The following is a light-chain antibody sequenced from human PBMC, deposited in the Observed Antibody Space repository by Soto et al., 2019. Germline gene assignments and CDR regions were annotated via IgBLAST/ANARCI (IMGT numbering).Light chain of an antibody. CDR3: QQRSNWPPLT. Sequence: EIVLTQSPATLSVSPGERATRSCRASQSVSSYLAWYQQKPGQAPRLLIYDASNRATGIPARFSGSGSGTDFTLTISSLEPEDFAVYYCQQRSNWPPLTFGGGTKVDI. J-gene: IGKJ4*01. CDR2: DAS. CDR1: QSVSSY. V-gene: IGKV3-11*01.